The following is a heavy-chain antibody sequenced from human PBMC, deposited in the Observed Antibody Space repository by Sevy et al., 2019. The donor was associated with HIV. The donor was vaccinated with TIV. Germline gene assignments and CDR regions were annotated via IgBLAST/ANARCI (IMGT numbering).Heavy chain of an antibody. CDR2: INNDGSST. CDR1: GFTFNTYW. Sequence: GGSLRLSCAASGFTFNTYWMHWVRQAPAKGLVWVSRINNDGSSTTYADSVRGRFTISRDNAKNTLYLQMNSLRAEDTAVYYCGREGSSGYYDDYWGQGTLVTVSS. V-gene: IGHV3-74*03. D-gene: IGHD3-22*01. CDR3: GREGSSGYYDDY. J-gene: IGHJ4*02.